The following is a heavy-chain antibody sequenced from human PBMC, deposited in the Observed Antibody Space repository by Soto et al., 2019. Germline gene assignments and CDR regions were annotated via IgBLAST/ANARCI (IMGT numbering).Heavy chain of an antibody. CDR2: ISSSGSTI. V-gene: IGHV3-48*03. CDR1: GFTFSTYE. J-gene: IGHJ3*02. D-gene: IGHD2-2*02. Sequence: HPGGSLRLSCAASGFTFSTYEMNWVRQAPGKGLEWVSYISSSGSTIYYADSVKGRFTISRDNAKNSLYLQMNSLRAEDTAVYYCARDLYCSTTSCYKGDAFDIWGQGTMVTVSS. CDR3: ARDLYCSTTSCYKGDAFDI.